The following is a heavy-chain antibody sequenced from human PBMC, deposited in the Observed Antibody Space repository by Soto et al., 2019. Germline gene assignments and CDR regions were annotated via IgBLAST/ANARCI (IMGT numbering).Heavy chain of an antibody. CDR2: ISAYNGNT. CDR1: GYTFTSYG. Sequence: QVQLVQSGAEVKKPGASVKVSCKASGYTFTSYGISWVRQAPGQGLEWMGWISAYNGNTNYAQKLQGRVTMTTDKSTSTAYMELRSLRSDDTAVYYCARAPRRFLEWPTPDDSWGQGTLVTVSS. CDR3: ARAPRRFLEWPTPDDS. V-gene: IGHV1-18*01. D-gene: IGHD3-3*01. J-gene: IGHJ4*02.